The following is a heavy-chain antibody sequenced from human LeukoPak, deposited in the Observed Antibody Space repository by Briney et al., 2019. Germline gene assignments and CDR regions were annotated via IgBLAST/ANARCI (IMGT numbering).Heavy chain of an antibody. D-gene: IGHD6-19*01. Sequence: GGSLRLSCAASGFTFSSYGMRWVRQAPGKGLEWVSVISYDRSNKYYADSVKGRFTISRDNSKNTLYLQMNSLRAEDTAVYYCASAVSSGWSYYDYWGQGTLVTVSS. CDR1: GFTFSSYG. CDR3: ASAVSSGWSYYDY. V-gene: IGHV3-33*01. J-gene: IGHJ4*02. CDR2: ISYDRSNK.